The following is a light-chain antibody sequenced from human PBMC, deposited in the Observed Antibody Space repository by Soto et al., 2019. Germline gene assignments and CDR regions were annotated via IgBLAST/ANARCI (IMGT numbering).Light chain of an antibody. J-gene: IGKJ4*01. V-gene: IGKV3-11*01. CDR2: DAP. CDR3: QQRANWPFT. Sequence: EIVLTQSPATLSLSPGERATLSCRASQSIRSYLAWYQQKPGQAPRLVVYDAPNRAKGIPARFSGSGSETDFTLTISSLEPEDFAVYYCQQRANWPFTFGGGTKVEVK. CDR1: QSIRSY.